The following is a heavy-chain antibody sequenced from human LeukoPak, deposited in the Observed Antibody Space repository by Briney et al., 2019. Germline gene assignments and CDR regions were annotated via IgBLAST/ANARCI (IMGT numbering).Heavy chain of an antibody. CDR1: GYTFTGYY. CDR3: ATGSGYSYGYYYY. D-gene: IGHD5-18*01. J-gene: IGHJ4*02. Sequence: ASVKVSCKASGYTFTGYYMHWVRQAPGQGLEWMGWINPNSGGTNYAQKFQGRVTMTRDTSISTAYMELSRLRSDDTAVYYCATGSGYSYGYYYYWGQGTLVTVSS. CDR2: INPNSGGT. V-gene: IGHV1-2*02.